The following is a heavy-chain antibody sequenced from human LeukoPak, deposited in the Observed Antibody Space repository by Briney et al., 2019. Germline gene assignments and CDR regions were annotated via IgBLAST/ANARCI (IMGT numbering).Heavy chain of an antibody. V-gene: IGHV1-8*01. CDR2: MNPNSGNT. CDR3: ARGRGGPYYYGSGDHPVYFDY. J-gene: IGHJ4*02. CDR1: GYTFTSYD. D-gene: IGHD3-10*01. Sequence: ASVKVSCKASGYTFTSYDINWVRQATGQGLEWMGWMNPNSGNTGYAQKFQGRVTMTRNTSIRTAYMELSSLRTEDTAVYYCARGRGGPYYYGSGDHPVYFDYWGQGTLVTVSS.